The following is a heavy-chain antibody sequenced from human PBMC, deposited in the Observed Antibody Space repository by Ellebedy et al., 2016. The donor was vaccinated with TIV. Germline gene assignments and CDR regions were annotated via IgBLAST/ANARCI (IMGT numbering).Heavy chain of an antibody. D-gene: IGHD2-15*01. Sequence: SGPTLVKPTQTLTLTCTFSGFSFTTGGMGVGWIRQPPGKALEWLALIYWDNAKRYSPSLKSRLTITKDTSKDQVVLTMTNMDPGDTATYYCAHRVGNDGSCLFDYWGQGTLVTVSS. CDR3: AHRVGNDGSCLFDY. V-gene: IGHV2-5*02. CDR1: GFSFTTGGMG. J-gene: IGHJ4*02. CDR2: IYWDNAK.